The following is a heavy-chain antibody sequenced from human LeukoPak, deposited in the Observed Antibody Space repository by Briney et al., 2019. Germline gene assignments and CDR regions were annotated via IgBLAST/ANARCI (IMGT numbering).Heavy chain of an antibody. V-gene: IGHV4-34*01. J-gene: IGHJ4*02. CDR2: IYYSGST. D-gene: IGHD1-1*01. CDR1: GGSFSGYS. Sequence: PSETLSLTCAVYGGSFSGYSWSWIRQPPGKGLEWIGTIYYSGSTYYNPSLKSRVTVSVDTSKNQFSLKLSSVTAADTAVYYCARQVQGVIRPDYWGQGTLVTVSS. CDR3: ARQVQGVIRPDY.